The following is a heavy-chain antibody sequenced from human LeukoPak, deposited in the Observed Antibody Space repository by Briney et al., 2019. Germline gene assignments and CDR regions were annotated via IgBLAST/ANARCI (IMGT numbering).Heavy chain of an antibody. J-gene: IGHJ4*02. CDR1: GYSISSGYY. D-gene: IGHD3-10*01. CDR2: IYHSGST. Sequence: PSETLSLTCTVSGYSISSGYYWGWIRQPPGKGLEWIGSIYHSGSTYYNPSLKSRVTISVDTSKNQFSLKLSSVTAADTAVYYCARDLDGYYGSGSFGRWGQGTLVTVSS. V-gene: IGHV4-38-2*02. CDR3: ARDLDGYYGSGSFGR.